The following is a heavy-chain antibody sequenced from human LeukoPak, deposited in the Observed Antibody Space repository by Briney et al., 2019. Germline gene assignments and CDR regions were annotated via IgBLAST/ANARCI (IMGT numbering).Heavy chain of an antibody. J-gene: IGHJ6*03. Sequence: GASVKVSFKASGYTFTGYYMHWVRQAPGQGLELMGWINPNSGGTNYAQKFQGGVPMTRDTSISKAYMELSRLRSDDTAVYYCASTTVTTAGYYYYYMDVWGKGTTVTVSS. CDR2: INPNSGGT. D-gene: IGHD4-17*01. CDR1: GYTFTGYY. V-gene: IGHV1-2*02. CDR3: ASTTVTTAGYYYYYMDV.